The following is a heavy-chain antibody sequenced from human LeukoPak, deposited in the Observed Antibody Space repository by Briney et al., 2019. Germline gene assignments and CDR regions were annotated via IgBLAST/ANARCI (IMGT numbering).Heavy chain of an antibody. CDR2: ISSSSSYI. CDR1: GLAFSSYS. Sequence: GGSLRLSCAASGLAFSSYSMNWVRQAPGKGLEWVSSISSSSSYIYYADSVKGRFTISRDNAKNSLYLQMNSLRAEDTAVYYCARAPRTGVRRFDPWGQGTLVTVSS. J-gene: IGHJ5*02. V-gene: IGHV3-21*01. D-gene: IGHD3/OR15-3a*01. CDR3: ARAPRTGVRRFDP.